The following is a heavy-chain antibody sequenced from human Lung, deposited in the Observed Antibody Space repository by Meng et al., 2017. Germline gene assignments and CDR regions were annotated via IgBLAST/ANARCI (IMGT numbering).Heavy chain of an antibody. CDR2: ISDNGGST. V-gene: IGHV3-23*01. CDR3: AIDRGYSSSTFVDH. D-gene: IGHD6-6*01. J-gene: IGHJ4*02. CDR1: GVRCSNYA. Sequence: EVQLLESGGDLVQPGGSLRLSGSGSGVRCSNYAMSWVRQAPGKGPEWVSAISDNGGSTYYRDSVKGRFTMSRDNSKNTLYLQMNSLRAEDTAVYYCAIDRGYSSSTFVDHWGQGTLVTVSS.